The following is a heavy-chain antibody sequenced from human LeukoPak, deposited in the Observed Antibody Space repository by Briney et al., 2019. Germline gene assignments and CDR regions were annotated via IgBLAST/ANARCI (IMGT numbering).Heavy chain of an antibody. CDR3: ATVGAEYYYYYYMDV. Sequence: PGGSLRLSCAASGFTFSSYEMNWVRQAPGKGLEWVSYISPSGSTIYYADSVKGRFTISRDNAKNSLYLQLNNLRAEDTAVYYCATVGAEYYYYYYMDVWGKGTTVTVSS. V-gene: IGHV3-48*03. J-gene: IGHJ6*03. D-gene: IGHD1-26*01. CDR2: ISPSGSTI. CDR1: GFTFSSYE.